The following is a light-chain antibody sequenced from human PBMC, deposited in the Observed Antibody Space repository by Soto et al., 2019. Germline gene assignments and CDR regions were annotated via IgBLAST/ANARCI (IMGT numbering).Light chain of an antibody. CDR1: QSVSNN. CDR3: QHYNKWPLT. V-gene: IGKV3-15*01. Sequence: VMTQSPATLSVSPGERATLSCRASQSVSNNLAWYQQKPGQAPRLLIYFASTRATGIPARFIGSGSETEFTLTISRLQSEDFAVYYCQHYNKWPLTFGGGTKVETK. J-gene: IGKJ4*01. CDR2: FAS.